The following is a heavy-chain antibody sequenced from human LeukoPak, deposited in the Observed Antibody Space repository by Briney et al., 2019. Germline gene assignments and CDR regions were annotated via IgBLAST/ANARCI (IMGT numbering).Heavy chain of an antibody. Sequence: GGSLRLSCAASGFTVSSNYMSWVRQAPGKGLEWVSVIYSGGSTYYADSVKGRFTISRDNSKNTLYLQMNSLRAEDTAVYYCARDSSYYYGMDVWGQGTTVTVSS. J-gene: IGHJ6*01. V-gene: IGHV3-53*01. D-gene: IGHD6-6*01. CDR1: GFTVSSNY. CDR3: ARDSSYYYGMDV. CDR2: IYSGGST.